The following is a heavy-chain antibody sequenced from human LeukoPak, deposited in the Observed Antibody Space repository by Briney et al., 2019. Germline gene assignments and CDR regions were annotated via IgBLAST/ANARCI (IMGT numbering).Heavy chain of an antibody. V-gene: IGHV4-39*07. CDR3: ARDNPYGSGTDY. J-gene: IGHJ4*02. Sequence: SETLSLTCNVSGGSISSSSYYWGWIRQPPGKGLEWIGSIYFSGRTYYNMSLKSRVTISIDTSKNQFSLKVNSVTAADTAVYYCARDNPYGSGTDYWGQGTLVNVSS. CDR1: GGSISSSSYY. CDR2: IYFSGRT. D-gene: IGHD3-10*01.